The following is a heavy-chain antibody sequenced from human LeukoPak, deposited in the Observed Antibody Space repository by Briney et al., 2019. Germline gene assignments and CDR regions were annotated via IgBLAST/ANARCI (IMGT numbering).Heavy chain of an antibody. D-gene: IGHD4/OR15-4a*01. V-gene: IGHV3-30*03. CDR1: GFTFSSYG. CDR2: ISFDGSNK. CDR3: ARGLTMGHF. Sequence: GRSLRLSCAASGFTFSSYGMHWVRQAPGEGLEWVAVISFDGSNKYYADSVKGRFTISRDNAKNSLYLQMNSLRAEDTAVYYCARGLTMGHFGGQGTLVTVSS. J-gene: IGHJ4*02.